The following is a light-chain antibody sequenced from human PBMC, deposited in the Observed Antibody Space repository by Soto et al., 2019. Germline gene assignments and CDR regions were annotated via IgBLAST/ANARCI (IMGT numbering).Light chain of an antibody. CDR3: QQYISYSLT. V-gene: IGKV1-5*01. CDR1: QSISSW. J-gene: IGKJ4*01. CDR2: DAS. Sequence: DIQMTQSPSTLSASVGDRVTITCRASQSISSWLAWYQQKPGKAPKLLIYDASSLESGVPSRFSGSGSGTEFTLTISSLQPDDFAAYYCQQYISYSLTFGGGTKVEIK.